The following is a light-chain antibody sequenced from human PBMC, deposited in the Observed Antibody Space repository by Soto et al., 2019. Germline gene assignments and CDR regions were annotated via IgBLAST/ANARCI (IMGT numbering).Light chain of an antibody. J-gene: IGKJ5*01. Sequence: DIQMTQSPSSLSASIGDRVTITCQASPNITNYLSWDQQKPGKAPNLLIYHASKLAKGVTSRFSGSGSGNDFSFIITSLQREDLATYYCQQYYGLPPLTFGQGTRLEIK. V-gene: IGKV1-33*01. CDR2: HAS. CDR3: QQYYGLPPLT. CDR1: PNITNY.